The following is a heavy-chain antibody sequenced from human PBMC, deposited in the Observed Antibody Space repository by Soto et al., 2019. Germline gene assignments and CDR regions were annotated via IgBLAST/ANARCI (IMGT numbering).Heavy chain of an antibody. CDR2: INSDGSST. Sequence: EVQLVESGGGLVQPGGSLRLSCAASGFTFSSYWMHWVRQAPGKGLVWVSRINSDGSSTSYADSVKGRFTISRDNAKNRMYLQMNRLRAEDTAVYDGAVAVAGPTAIGYWGQGTRVTVS. J-gene: IGHJ4*02. D-gene: IGHD6-19*01. CDR3: AVAVAGPTAIGY. CDR1: GFTFSSYW. V-gene: IGHV3-74*01.